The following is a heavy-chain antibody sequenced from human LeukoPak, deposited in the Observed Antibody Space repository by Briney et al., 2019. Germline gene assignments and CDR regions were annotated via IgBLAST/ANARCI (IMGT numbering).Heavy chain of an antibody. D-gene: IGHD6-13*01. CDR1: GFTFSSYA. CDR3: ARDKAAVGNDY. Sequence: GGSLRLSCAASGFTFSSYAMHWVRQAPGKGLEYVSVISTNGDRTYYANSVKGRFTISRDNSKNTLYLQMDSLRPEDMAVYYCARDKAAVGNDYWGLGTLVTVSS. V-gene: IGHV3-64*01. J-gene: IGHJ4*02. CDR2: ISTNGDRT.